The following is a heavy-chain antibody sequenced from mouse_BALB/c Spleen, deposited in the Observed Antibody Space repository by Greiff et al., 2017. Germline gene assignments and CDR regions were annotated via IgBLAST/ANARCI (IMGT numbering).Heavy chain of an antibody. V-gene: IGHV1-54*01. Sequence: VQRVESGAELVRPGTSVKVSCKASGYAFTNYLIEWVKQRPGQGLEWIGVINPGSGGTNYNEKFKGKATLTADKSSSTAYMQLSSLTSDDSAVYFCARHYYGYSMDYWGQGTSVTVSS. D-gene: IGHD1-2*01. CDR2: INPGSGGT. J-gene: IGHJ4*01. CDR1: GYAFTNYL. CDR3: ARHYYGYSMDY.